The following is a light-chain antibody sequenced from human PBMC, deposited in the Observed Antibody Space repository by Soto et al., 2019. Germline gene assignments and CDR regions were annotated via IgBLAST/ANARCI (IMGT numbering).Light chain of an antibody. CDR3: SSYRTGGPFV. CDR2: EVS. V-gene: IGLV2-14*01. CDR1: SSDVGGYNY. J-gene: IGLJ1*01. Sequence: SVLTQPASVSGSPGQSIAISCTGTSSDVGGYNYVSWYQQLPGKAPKLLISEVSNRPSGVSHRFSGSKSGNTASLTISGLQAEDEADYYCSSYRTGGPFVFGNGTKVTVL.